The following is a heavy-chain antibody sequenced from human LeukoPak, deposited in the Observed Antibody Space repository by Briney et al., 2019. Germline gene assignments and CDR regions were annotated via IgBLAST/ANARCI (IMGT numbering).Heavy chain of an antibody. CDR2: ISSSGSTI. J-gene: IGHJ3*02. V-gene: IGHV3-48*03. D-gene: IGHD3-22*01. CDR3: ARGGGITMIVVVITPPDAFDI. Sequence: GGSLRLSCAASGFTFSSYEMNWVRQAPGKGLEWVSYISSSGSTIYYADSVKGRFTISRDNAKNSLYLQMNSLRAEDTAVYYCARGGGITMIVVVITPPDAFDIWGPGTMVTVSS. CDR1: GFTFSSYE.